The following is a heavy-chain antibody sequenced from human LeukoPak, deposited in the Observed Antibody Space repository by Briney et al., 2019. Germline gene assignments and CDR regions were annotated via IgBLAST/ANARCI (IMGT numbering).Heavy chain of an antibody. D-gene: IGHD3-10*01. Sequence: GGSLRLSCAASGFTFTDFYMSWIRQAPGKGLEWLSDISRSSTDTNYADSVKGRFTISRDNAKNSLFLQLNSLRAEDTAVYHCARKTYYYDSGSYSKSYYFDYWGQGTLVTVSS. V-gene: IGHV3-11*06. CDR2: ISRSSTDT. CDR1: GFTFTDFY. CDR3: ARKTYYYDSGSYSKSYYFDY. J-gene: IGHJ4*02.